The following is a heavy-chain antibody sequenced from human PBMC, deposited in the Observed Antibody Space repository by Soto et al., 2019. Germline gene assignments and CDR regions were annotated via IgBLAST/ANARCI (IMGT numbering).Heavy chain of an antibody. V-gene: IGHV3-30*18. J-gene: IGHJ4*02. D-gene: IGHD1-26*01. Sequence: GGSLRLSCEASGFTFSSYGMYWVRQAPGKRLEWVAGISYDGSKKYYADSVKGRFTISRDNSKNTLYLQMSSLGAEDTAVYYCTKGSYSGIYSDFDYWGQGTLVTVSS. CDR1: GFTFSSYG. CDR2: ISYDGSKK. CDR3: TKGSYSGIYSDFDY.